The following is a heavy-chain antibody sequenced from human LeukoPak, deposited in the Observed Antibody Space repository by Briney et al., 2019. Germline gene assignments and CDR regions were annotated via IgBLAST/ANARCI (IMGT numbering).Heavy chain of an antibody. CDR1: GFTFSDYY. D-gene: IGHD3-22*01. CDR2: ISSSGSTI. CDR3: AKQPANAYYYDSSGYYDY. V-gene: IGHV3-11*04. J-gene: IGHJ4*02. Sequence: PGGSLRLSCAASGFTFSDYYMSWIRQAPGKGLEWVSYISSSGSTIYYADSVKGRFTISRDNSKNTLYLQMNSLRAEDTAVYYCAKQPANAYYYDSSGYYDYWGQGTLVTVSS.